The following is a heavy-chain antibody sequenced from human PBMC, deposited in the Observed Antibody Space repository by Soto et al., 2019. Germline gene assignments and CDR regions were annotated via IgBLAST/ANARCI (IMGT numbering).Heavy chain of an antibody. J-gene: IGHJ4*02. Sequence: GGSLRLSCAASGFTFSNAWMSWVRQAPGKGLEWVGRIKSKTDGGTTDYAAPVKGRFTISRDDSKNTLYLQMNSLKTEDTAVYYCTTAYAVRIPPAYDYVWGSSLYYFDYWGQGTLVTVSS. V-gene: IGHV3-15*01. CDR1: GFTFSNAW. CDR3: TTAYAVRIPPAYDYVWGSSLYYFDY. CDR2: IKSKTDGGTT. D-gene: IGHD3-16*01.